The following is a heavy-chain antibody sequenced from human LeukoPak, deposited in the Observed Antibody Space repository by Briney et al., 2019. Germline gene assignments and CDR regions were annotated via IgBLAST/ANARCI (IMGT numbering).Heavy chain of an antibody. CDR3: ARRGWWGSSGYSMVLQ. Sequence: PSETLSLTCTVSGGSISSSSYYWGWIRQPPGKGLEWIGSIYYSGSTYYNPSLKSRVTISVDTSKNQFSLKLSSVTAAGTAVYYCARRGWWGSSGYSMVLQWGQGTLVTVSS. V-gene: IGHV4-39*01. J-gene: IGHJ4*02. CDR1: GGSISSSSYY. CDR2: IYYSGST. D-gene: IGHD3-22*01.